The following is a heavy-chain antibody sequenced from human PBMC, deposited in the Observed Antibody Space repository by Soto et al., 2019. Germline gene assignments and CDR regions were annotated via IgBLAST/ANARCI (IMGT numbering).Heavy chain of an antibody. CDR3: ERRGPGTYFDD. CDR1: GFTFSSYG. CDR2: ISYDGSNK. Sequence: GGSLRLSCAASGFTFSSYGMHWVRQAPGKGLEWVAVISYDGSNKYYADSVKGRFTISRDNSKNTLYLQMNSLRAEDTAVYYWERRGPGTYFDDWGQGTLVTVSS. D-gene: IGHD6-13*01. J-gene: IGHJ4*02. V-gene: IGHV3-30*03.